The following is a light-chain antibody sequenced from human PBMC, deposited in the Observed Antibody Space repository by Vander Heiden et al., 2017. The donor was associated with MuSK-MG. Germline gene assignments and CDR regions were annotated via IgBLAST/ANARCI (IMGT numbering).Light chain of an antibody. CDR2: DAS. CDR3: QQYDEWPPYT. V-gene: IGKV3-15*01. Sequence: ETVMTQSPATLSASPGESATLSCRASQSINTKLAWYQQKPGQSPGLLIYDASTRAIGIPARFSGSGSGTEFTLTISSLQSEDFAVYYCQQYDEWPPYTFGQGTKLEIK. J-gene: IGKJ2*01. CDR1: QSINTK.